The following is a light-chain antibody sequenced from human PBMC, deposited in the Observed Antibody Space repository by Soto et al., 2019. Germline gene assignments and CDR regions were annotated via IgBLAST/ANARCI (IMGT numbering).Light chain of an antibody. Sequence: EIVMTQSPATLSVSPGERATLSCRASETVSSNLAWYQRKLGQAPRLLIYGASSRATGTPDRFSGSGSGTDFTLTINRLEPEDFALYYCQQYGSSPPTFAQGTKVDI. CDR1: ETVSSN. V-gene: IGKV3-20*01. J-gene: IGKJ1*01. CDR2: GAS. CDR3: QQYGSSPPT.